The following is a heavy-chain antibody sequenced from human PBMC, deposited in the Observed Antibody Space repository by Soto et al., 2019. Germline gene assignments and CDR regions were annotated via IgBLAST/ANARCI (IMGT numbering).Heavy chain of an antibody. Sequence: GGSLRLSCAASGFTFSSYGMHWVRQAPGKGLEWVAVIWYDGSNKYCADSVKGRFTISRDNSKNTLYLQMNSLRAEDTAVYYSAREAQLFRVGAILQRWFDPWGQGTLVTVSS. CDR1: GFTFSSYG. CDR2: IWYDGSNK. J-gene: IGHJ5*02. V-gene: IGHV3-33*01. CDR3: AREAQLFRVGAILQRWFDP. D-gene: IGHD1-26*01.